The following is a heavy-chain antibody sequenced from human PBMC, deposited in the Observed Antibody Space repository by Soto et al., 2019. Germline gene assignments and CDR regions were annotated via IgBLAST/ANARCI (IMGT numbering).Heavy chain of an antibody. D-gene: IGHD3-10*01. CDR1: GGTFSSYT. V-gene: IGHV1-69*08. J-gene: IGHJ4*02. Sequence: QVQLVQSGAEVKKPGSSVKVSCKASGGTFSSYTISWVRQAPGQGLEWMGRIIPILGIANYAQKFQGRVTITADKSTSTAYMELSSLRSEDTAVYYCARDLGYYYGSGSSPSAHYWGQGTLVTVSS. CDR3: ARDLGYYYGSGSSPSAHY. CDR2: IIPILGIA.